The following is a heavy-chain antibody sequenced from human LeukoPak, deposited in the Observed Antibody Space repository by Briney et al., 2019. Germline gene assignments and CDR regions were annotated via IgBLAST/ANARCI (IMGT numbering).Heavy chain of an antibody. CDR1: GGSFSGYY. J-gene: IGHJ4*02. CDR3: ATSTPRAD. Sequence: SETLSLTCAVYGGSFSGYYWSWIRQPPGKGLEWIGEINHSGSTNYNPSLKSRVTISVDTSKNQFSLKLSSVTAADTAVYYCATSTPRADWGQGTLVTVSS. V-gene: IGHV4-34*01. D-gene: IGHD2-2*01. CDR2: INHSGST.